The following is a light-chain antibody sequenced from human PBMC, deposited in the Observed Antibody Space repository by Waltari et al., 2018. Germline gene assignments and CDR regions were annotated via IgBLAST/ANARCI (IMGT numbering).Light chain of an antibody. CDR2: EVT. V-gene: IGLV2-18*02. CDR3: GSFSSSSTFV. CDR1: SSDVGSYNR. Sequence: QSALTQPPSVSGSPGQSVPISCPGSSSDVGSYNRVSWYQQPPPSAPKVLIYEVTNRPAGVPDRFSGSKSGNTASLTISGLQAEDEADYYCGSFSSSSTFVFGGGTKLTVL. J-gene: IGLJ2*01.